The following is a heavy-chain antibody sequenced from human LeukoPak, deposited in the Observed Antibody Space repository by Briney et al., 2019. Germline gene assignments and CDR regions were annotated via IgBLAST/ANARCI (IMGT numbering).Heavy chain of an antibody. CDR1: GGSISSGGYY. V-gene: IGHV4-31*03. Sequence: TLSLTCTVSGGSISSGGYYWSWIRQHPGKGLEWIGYIYYSGSTYYNPSLKSRVTISVDTSKNQFSLKLSSVTAADTAVYYCARVRYCSGGSCYSPYYYYYMDAWGKGTTVTVSS. CDR2: IYYSGST. CDR3: ARVRYCSGGSCYSPYYYYYMDA. J-gene: IGHJ6*03. D-gene: IGHD2-15*01.